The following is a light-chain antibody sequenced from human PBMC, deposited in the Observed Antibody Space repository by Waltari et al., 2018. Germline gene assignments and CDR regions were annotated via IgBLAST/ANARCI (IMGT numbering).Light chain of an antibody. CDR1: QSLVHSDGNTY. J-gene: IGKJ1*01. V-gene: IGKV2-30*02. CDR3: MQGTHWPWT. CDR2: RVS. Sequence: DVVMPQSPLSLPVTLGQPASISCRSSQSLVHSDGNTYLNWFQQRPGQSPRRLFYRVSNRDSGVPDRFSGSGSGTDFTLKISRVEAEDVGVYYCMQGTHWPWTFGQGTKVEIK.